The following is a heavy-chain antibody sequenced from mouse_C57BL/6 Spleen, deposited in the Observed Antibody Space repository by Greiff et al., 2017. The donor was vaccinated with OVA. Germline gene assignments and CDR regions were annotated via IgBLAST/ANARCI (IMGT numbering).Heavy chain of an antibody. V-gene: IGHV1-18*01. CDR2: INPNNGGT. CDR3: ARGGYYGSSYYFDY. D-gene: IGHD1-1*01. J-gene: IGHJ2*01. Sequence: VQLQQSGPELVKPGASVKIPCKASGYTFTDYNMDWVKQSHGKSLEWIGDINPNNGGTIYNQKFKGKATLTVDKSSSTAYMELRSLTSEDTAVYYGARGGYYGSSYYFDYWGQGTTLTVSS. CDR1: GYTFTDYN.